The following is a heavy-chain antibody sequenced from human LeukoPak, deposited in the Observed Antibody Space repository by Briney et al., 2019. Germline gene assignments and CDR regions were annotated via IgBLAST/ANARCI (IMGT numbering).Heavy chain of an antibody. Sequence: GGSLRLSCAASGFTFSSYSMNWVRQAPGKGLEWVGRIKSKTDGGAADHAAPVKGRFTVSRDDSKTTLYLQMNSLKTEDTAVYFCTIDGGPTRSSTWYGYFDSWGQGTLVTVSS. CDR2: IKSKTDGGAA. D-gene: IGHD6-13*01. V-gene: IGHV3-15*01. CDR1: GFTFSSYS. J-gene: IGHJ4*02. CDR3: TIDGGPTRSSTWYGYFDS.